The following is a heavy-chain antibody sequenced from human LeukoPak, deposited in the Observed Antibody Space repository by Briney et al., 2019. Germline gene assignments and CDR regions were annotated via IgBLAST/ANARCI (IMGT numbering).Heavy chain of an antibody. D-gene: IGHD3-10*02. CDR2: ISGSGGST. Sequence: GGSLRLSCAASGFTFSSYAVSWVRQAPGKGLEWVSAISGSGGSTYYADSVKGRFTISRDNSKNTLYLQMNCLRAEDTAVYYCAKAKRLGSGSYYPFNFDYWGQGTLVTVSS. J-gene: IGHJ4*02. CDR1: GFTFSSYA. V-gene: IGHV3-23*01. CDR3: AKAKRLGSGSYYPFNFDY.